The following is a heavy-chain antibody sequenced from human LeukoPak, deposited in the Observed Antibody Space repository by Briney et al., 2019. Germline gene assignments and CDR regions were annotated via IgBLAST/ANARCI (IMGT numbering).Heavy chain of an antibody. V-gene: IGHV3-30*02. J-gene: IGHJ6*03. Sequence: GGSLRLSCAASGFTFSSYGMYWVRQAPGKGLEWVAFIRYDGSNKYYADSVKGRFTIPRDNSKNTLYLQMKSLRAEDTAVYYCAKGGGYEAQYYYYYLDVWGKGTTVTISS. D-gene: IGHD5-12*01. CDR3: AKGGGYEAQYYYYYLDV. CDR1: GFTFSSYG. CDR2: IRYDGSNK.